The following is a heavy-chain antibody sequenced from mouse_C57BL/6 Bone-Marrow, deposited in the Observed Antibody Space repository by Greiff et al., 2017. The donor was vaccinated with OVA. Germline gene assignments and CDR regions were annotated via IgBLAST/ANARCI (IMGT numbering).Heavy chain of an antibody. CDR1: GFSLTSYA. V-gene: IGHV2-9-1*01. J-gene: IGHJ4*01. CDR3: ARNSGSSGYNYAMDY. Sequence: VQLVESGPGLVAPSQSLSITCTVSGFSLTSYAISWVRQPPGKGLEWLGVIWTGGGTNYNSAPKSRLSISKDNSKSQVFLKMNSLQTDDTARYYCARNSGSSGYNYAMDYWGQGTSVTVSS. CDR2: IWTGGGT. D-gene: IGHD3-2*02.